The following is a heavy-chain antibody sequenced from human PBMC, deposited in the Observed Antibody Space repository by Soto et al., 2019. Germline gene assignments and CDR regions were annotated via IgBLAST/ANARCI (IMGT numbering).Heavy chain of an antibody. CDR2: IIPILGIA. CDR3: ARGYSGYDFDY. Sequence: AASVKVSCKASGGTFSSYTISWVRQAPGQGLEWMGRIIPILGIANYAQKFQGRVTITVDKSTSTAYMELSSLRSEDTAVYYCARGYSGYDFDYWGQGTLVTVS. J-gene: IGHJ4*02. V-gene: IGHV1-69*02. CDR1: GGTFSSYT. D-gene: IGHD5-12*01.